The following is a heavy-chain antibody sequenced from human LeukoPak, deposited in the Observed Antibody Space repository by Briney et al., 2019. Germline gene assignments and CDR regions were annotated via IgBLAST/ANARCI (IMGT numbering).Heavy chain of an antibody. CDR3: ARDSAHIVVVPVVIPPGLDNWFDP. D-gene: IGHD2-2*01. CDR1: GFTFSDYY. CDR2: ISGSSSNT. V-gene: IGHV3-11*05. J-gene: IGHJ5*02. Sequence: GGSLRLSCAASGFTFSDYYMCWIRQAPGKGLEWVSYISGSSSNTKYADSVKGRFTISRDNAKNSLYLQMNSLRAEDTAVYYCARDSAHIVVVPVVIPPGLDNWFDPWGQGTLVTVSS.